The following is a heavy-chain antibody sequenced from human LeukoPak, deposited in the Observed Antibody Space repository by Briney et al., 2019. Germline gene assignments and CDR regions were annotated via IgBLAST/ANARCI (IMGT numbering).Heavy chain of an antibody. CDR2: IKQDGSEK. Sequence: GGSLRLSCVASGFTFSSYWMSWVRQAPGKGLEWVANIKQDGSEKYYVDSVKGRFTISRDNAKNSLYLQMNSLRAEDTALYYCAREDQPRGTFDYWGQGILVTVSS. J-gene: IGHJ4*02. D-gene: IGHD2-15*01. CDR3: AREDQPRGTFDY. CDR1: GFTFSSYW. V-gene: IGHV3-7*05.